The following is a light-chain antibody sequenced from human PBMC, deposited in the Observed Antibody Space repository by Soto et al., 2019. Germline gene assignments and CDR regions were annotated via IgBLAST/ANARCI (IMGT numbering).Light chain of an antibody. J-gene: IGKJ1*01. CDR3: QQYNNWWT. Sequence: EIVMTQSPATLSVSPGERATLSCRASQSVSSKLAWYQQKPGQAPRLLFYGASTRATGIPARFSGSGSGTEFTLTISSLQSEDFAVYYCQQYNNWWTFGQGTKVEIK. CDR2: GAS. V-gene: IGKV3-15*01. CDR1: QSVSSK.